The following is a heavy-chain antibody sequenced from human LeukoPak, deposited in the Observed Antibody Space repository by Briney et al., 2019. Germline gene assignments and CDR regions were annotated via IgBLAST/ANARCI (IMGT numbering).Heavy chain of an antibody. J-gene: IGHJ4*01. D-gene: IGHD3-3*01. CDR3: ATATPPRFGMAAPEFFY. CDR2: FDPEDGKT. Sequence: ASVKVSCKVSGYTLTELSMHWVRQAPGKGLEWMGGFDPEDGKTIFAQKFQGRVTMTEDTSTDTAYMELSSLRSEDTAVYYCATATPPRFGMAAPEFFYWGQGTLVTVSS. V-gene: IGHV1-24*01. CDR1: GYTLTELS.